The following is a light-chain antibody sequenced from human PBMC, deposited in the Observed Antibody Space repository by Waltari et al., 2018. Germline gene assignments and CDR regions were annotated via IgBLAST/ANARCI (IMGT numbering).Light chain of an antibody. J-gene: IGLJ2*01. Sequence: QSALTQPASVSGSPGQSITISCTGTSSVDGGYNYVSWYQQHPGKAPKLMIFDVARWPSGVSNRFSGSKSGNTASLTISGLQAEDEADYYCASYTSTNTVIFGGGTKVTVL. CDR1: SSVDGGYNY. V-gene: IGLV2-14*03. CDR3: ASYTSTNTVI. CDR2: DVA.